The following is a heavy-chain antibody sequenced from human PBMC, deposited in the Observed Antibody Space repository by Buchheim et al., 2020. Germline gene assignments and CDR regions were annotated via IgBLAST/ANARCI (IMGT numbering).Heavy chain of an antibody. CDR2: INHSGST. J-gene: IGHJ4*02. CDR3: ARGQGRGFSSSWIDY. CDR1: GGSFSGYY. D-gene: IGHD6-6*01. Sequence: QVQLQQWGAGLLKPSETLSLTCAVYGGSFSGYYWSWIRQPPGKGLEWIGEINHSGSTNYNPSLKSRVTISVDTSKNQFSLKLSSVTAADTAVYYCARGQGRGFSSSWIDYWGQGTL. V-gene: IGHV4-34*01.